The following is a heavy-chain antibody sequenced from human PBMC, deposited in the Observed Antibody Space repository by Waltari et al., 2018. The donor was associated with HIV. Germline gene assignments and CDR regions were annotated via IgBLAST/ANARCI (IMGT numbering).Heavy chain of an antibody. CDR3: TTPGWLGELWFVY. D-gene: IGHD3-10*01. J-gene: IGHJ4*02. Sequence: QVHLVQSGAEVRKPGASVKVSCKVSGYKIGALPIHWVRQAPGKGLEWMGGLDPESGDTAFSQKVQGRLTKYEDTSTDTAYMELSSLNSEDTAVYYCTTPGWLGELWFVYWGQGTLVTVS. CDR1: GYKIGALP. CDR2: LDPESGDT. V-gene: IGHV1-24*01.